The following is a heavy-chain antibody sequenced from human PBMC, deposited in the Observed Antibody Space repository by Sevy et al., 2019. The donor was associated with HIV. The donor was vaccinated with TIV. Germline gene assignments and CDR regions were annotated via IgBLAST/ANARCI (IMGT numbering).Heavy chain of an antibody. D-gene: IGHD3-22*01. CDR3: ARKYDSSGYFDY. CDR2: ISGSGGSGDKT. J-gene: IGHJ4*02. CDR1: GFTFSSYA. Sequence: GGSLRLSCAASGFTFSSYAMNWVRQAPGKGLEWVSGISGSGGSGDKTNYADSVKGRFTISRDDSKNSLYLQLNSLRAADTDIYSCARKYDSSGYFDYWGQGTLVTVSS. V-gene: IGHV3-23*01.